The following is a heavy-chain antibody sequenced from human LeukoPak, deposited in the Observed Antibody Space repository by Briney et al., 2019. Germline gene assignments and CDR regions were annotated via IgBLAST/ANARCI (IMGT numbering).Heavy chain of an antibody. CDR2: IYTSGST. CDR1: GGSTSSYY. D-gene: IGHD5-12*01. J-gene: IGHJ4*02. CDR3: ARDPYHSGYDLYYFDY. V-gene: IGHV4-4*07. Sequence: SETLSLTCTVFGGSTSSYYWSWIRQPAGKGLEWIGRIYTSGSTNYNPSLKSRVTMSVDTSKNQFSLKLSSVTAADTAVYYCARDPYHSGYDLYYFDYWGQGTLVTVSS.